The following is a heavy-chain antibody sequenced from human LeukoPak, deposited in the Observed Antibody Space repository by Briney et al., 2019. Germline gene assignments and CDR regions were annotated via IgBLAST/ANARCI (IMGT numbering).Heavy chain of an antibody. CDR2: IYSSGST. CDR1: GGSISSSSYY. D-gene: IGHD3-10*01. V-gene: IGHV4-39*01. CDR3: ARRGGSGRSFDY. J-gene: IGHJ4*02. Sequence: ETLPLTCTVSGGSISSSSYYWGWIRQPPGKGLEWIGSIYSSGSTYYNPSLKSRVTISVDTSKNQFSLNLSSVPASDTAVYYCARRGGSGRSFDYWGQGILVTVSS.